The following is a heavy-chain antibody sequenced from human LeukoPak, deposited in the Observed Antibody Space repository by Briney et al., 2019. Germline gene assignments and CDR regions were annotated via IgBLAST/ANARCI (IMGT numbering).Heavy chain of an antibody. CDR3: AKVWYDYDSSGSSTKYYFDH. Sequence: GGSLRLSCAASGFTFRDYAMSWVRQAPGKGLEWVSDIFGTGDRIHYADSVKGRFTISRDNSRNMLYLQMNSLRAEDTAVYYCAKVWYDYDSSGSSTKYYFDHWGQGTLVTVSS. J-gene: IGHJ4*02. D-gene: IGHD3-22*01. CDR1: GFTFRDYA. CDR2: IFGTGDRI. V-gene: IGHV3-23*01.